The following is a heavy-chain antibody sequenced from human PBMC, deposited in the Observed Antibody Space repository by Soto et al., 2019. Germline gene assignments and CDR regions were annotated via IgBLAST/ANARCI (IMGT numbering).Heavy chain of an antibody. V-gene: IGHV3-33*06. Sequence: GESLKISCAASGFTFSSYGMHWVRQAPGKGLEWVAVIWYDGSNKYYADSVKGRFTISRDNSKNTLYLQMNSLRADDTAVYYCAKNRGAGDYSNWSFAVWGRGTLVTVSS. CDR1: GFTFSSYG. CDR2: IWYDGSNK. D-gene: IGHD7-27*01. CDR3: AKNRGAGDYSNWSFAV. J-gene: IGHJ2*01.